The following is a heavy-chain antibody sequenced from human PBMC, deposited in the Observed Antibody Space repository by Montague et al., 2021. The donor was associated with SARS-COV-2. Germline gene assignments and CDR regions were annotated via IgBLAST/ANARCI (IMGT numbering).Heavy chain of an antibody. D-gene: IGHD6-13*01. V-gene: IGHV6-1*01. CDR2: TYYRSKWYN. CDR1: GDSVSRNSAA. J-gene: IGHJ4*02. Sequence: CAISGDSVSRNSAAWNWIRQSPSRGLEWLGRTYYRSKWYNDYAVSVKSRITINPDTSKNQISLQLSSVTAADTAVYYCAARGSSWYFRGHAGAYWGQGTLVTVSS. CDR3: AARGSSWYFRGHAGAY.